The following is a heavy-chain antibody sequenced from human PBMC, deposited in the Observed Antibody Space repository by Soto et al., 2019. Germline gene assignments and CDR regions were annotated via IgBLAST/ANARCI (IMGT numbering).Heavy chain of an antibody. D-gene: IGHD3-3*01. CDR2: IWYDGSNK. Sequence: PGGSLRLSCAASGFTFSSYGMHWVRQAPGKGLEWVAVIWYDGSNKYYADSVKGRFTISRDNSKNTLYLQMNSLRAEDTAVYYCAREEGLRFLEWHRSDAFDIWGQGTMVTVSS. CDR1: GFTFSSYG. V-gene: IGHV3-33*01. CDR3: AREEGLRFLEWHRSDAFDI. J-gene: IGHJ3*02.